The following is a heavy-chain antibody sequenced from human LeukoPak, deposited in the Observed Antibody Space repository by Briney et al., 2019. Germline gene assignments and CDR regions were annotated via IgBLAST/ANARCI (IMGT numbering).Heavy chain of an antibody. V-gene: IGHV3-9*01. CDR1: GFTFDDYA. D-gene: IGHD6-19*01. Sequence: GRSLRLSCAASGFTFDDYAMHWVRQAPGKGLEWVSGISWNSGSIGYADSVKGRFTISRDNAKNSLYLQMNSLRAEDTALYYCVKTRQWLVTDDAFDIWGQGTMVTVSS. CDR3: VKTRQWLVTDDAFDI. CDR2: ISWNSGSI. J-gene: IGHJ3*02.